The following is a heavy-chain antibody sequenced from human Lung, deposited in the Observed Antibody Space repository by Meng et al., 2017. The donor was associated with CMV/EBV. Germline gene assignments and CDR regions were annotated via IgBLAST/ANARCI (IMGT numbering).Heavy chain of an antibody. V-gene: IGHV7-4-1*02. Sequence: QVQLVRSGSELKKPGASVKVSCKGSGYTFSTYTINWVRQAHGRGLVWMGWISTNTGTPTYTQGFTGRFVFSLDTSVSTAYLQISSLKAEDTAVYYCARGGNFDPWGQGTLVTVSS. D-gene: IGHD2/OR15-2a*01. CDR3: ARGGNFDP. CDR2: ISTNTGTP. J-gene: IGHJ5*02. CDR1: GYTFSTYT.